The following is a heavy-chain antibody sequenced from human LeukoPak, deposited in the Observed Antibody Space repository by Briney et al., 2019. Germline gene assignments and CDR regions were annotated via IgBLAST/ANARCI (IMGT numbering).Heavy chain of an antibody. CDR1: GFTLSGAA. D-gene: IGHD6-19*01. J-gene: IGHJ2*01. CDR3: RAAVAGDYFDL. Sequence: GGSLRLSCAASGFTLSGAALHWVRQASGKGLEWLGRIRSKTDSYTTAYAASVKGRFTVSRDDSKNTAYLQMNSLKTEDTAVYYCRAAVAGDYFDLWGRGTLVTVSS. CDR2: IRSKTDSYTT. V-gene: IGHV3-73*01.